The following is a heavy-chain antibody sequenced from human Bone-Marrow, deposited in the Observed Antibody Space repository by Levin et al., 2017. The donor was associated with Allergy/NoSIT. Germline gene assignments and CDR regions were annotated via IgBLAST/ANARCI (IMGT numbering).Heavy chain of an antibody. J-gene: IGHJ3*02. V-gene: IGHV3-20*04. CDR1: GFTFDDYG. CDR2: INWNGGST. Sequence: GGSLRLSCAASGFTFDDYGMSWVRQAPGKGLEWVSGINWNGGSTGYADSVKGRFTISRDNAKNSLYLQMNSLRAEDTALYYCARARFSSSGWYNAFDIWGQGTMVTVSS. CDR3: ARARFSSSGWYNAFDI. D-gene: IGHD6-19*01.